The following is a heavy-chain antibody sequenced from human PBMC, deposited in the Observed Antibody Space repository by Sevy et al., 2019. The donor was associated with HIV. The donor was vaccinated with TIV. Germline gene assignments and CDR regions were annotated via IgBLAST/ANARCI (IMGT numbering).Heavy chain of an antibody. D-gene: IGHD6-13*01. J-gene: IGHJ4*02. CDR1: GFTFSNYG. CDR2: IRYAGSNK. CDR3: AKDLAGPGRRYCDY. Sequence: GGSLRLSCAASGFTFSNYGMHWVRQVPGKGLEWVTFIRYAGSNKYYAASVKGRFTISRDDSKNTLYLQMDSLRAEDTAIYYCAKDLAGPGRRYCDYWGQGTLVTVSS. V-gene: IGHV3-30*02.